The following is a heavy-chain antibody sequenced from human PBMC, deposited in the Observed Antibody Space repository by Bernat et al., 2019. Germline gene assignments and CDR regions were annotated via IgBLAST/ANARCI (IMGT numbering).Heavy chain of an antibody. J-gene: IGHJ4*02. D-gene: IGHD1-14*01. Sequence: EVQLVESGGGLVQPGGSLRLSCAASGFTFSSYEMNWVRQAPGKGLEWVAYISSSGSTLYYAASVKGRFTISRDNAQNSLYLQMNSLRAEDTAVYYCARIRRVRSLHYFDYWGQGTLVTVSS. V-gene: IGHV3-48*03. CDR2: ISSSGSTL. CDR1: GFTFSSYE. CDR3: ARIRRVRSLHYFDY.